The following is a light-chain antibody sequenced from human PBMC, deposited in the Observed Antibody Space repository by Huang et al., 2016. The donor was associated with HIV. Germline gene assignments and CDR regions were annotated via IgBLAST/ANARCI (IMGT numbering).Light chain of an antibody. CDR2: TAS. J-gene: IGKJ1*01. Sequence: AIQMTQSPASLSASVGDRVTITCRAIQDIGNDLGWYQQRLGKAPKLLVSTASHLQSGVPSRFTGSVSGTHFTLTISGLQPEDFATYYCLQDYTYPWTFGQGTKVEI. CDR3: LQDYTYPWT. V-gene: IGKV1-6*01. CDR1: QDIGND.